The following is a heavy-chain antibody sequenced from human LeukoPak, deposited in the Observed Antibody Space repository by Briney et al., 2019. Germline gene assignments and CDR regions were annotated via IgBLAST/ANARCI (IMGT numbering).Heavy chain of an antibody. J-gene: IGHJ4*02. V-gene: IGHV1-2*02. D-gene: IGHD7-27*01. CDR1: GDTFTGYY. CDR3: ARGSNWRFDY. Sequence: GASVKVSCKTSGDTFTGYYIHWVRQAPGQGLEWMGFLNPHSGATVSAQMFQGRVTMTRDTSTSTVYMDLSSLRSEDTAVYYCARGSNWRFDYWGQGTLDTVSS. CDR2: LNPHSGAT.